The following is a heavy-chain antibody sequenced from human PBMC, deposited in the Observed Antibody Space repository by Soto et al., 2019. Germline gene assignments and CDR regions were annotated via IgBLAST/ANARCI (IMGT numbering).Heavy chain of an antibody. Sequence: GSLRLSCAASGFTFSSYAMSWVRQAPGKGLEWVSAISGSGGSTYYADSVKGRFTISRDNSKNTLYLQMNSLRAEDTAVYYCAKGVVYAIVWYGMDVWGQGTTVTVSS. CDR3: AKGVVYAIVWYGMDV. D-gene: IGHD2-8*02. CDR1: GFTFSSYA. J-gene: IGHJ6*02. CDR2: ISGSGGST. V-gene: IGHV3-23*01.